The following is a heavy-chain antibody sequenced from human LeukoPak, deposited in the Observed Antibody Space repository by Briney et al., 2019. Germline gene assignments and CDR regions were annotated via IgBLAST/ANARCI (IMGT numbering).Heavy chain of an antibody. V-gene: IGHV1-2*02. D-gene: IGHD3-3*01. J-gene: IGHJ5*02. CDR3: ARGAQYHDFWSGYSPESWFDP. Sequence: ASVKVSCKASGYTFTGYYIHWVRQAPGQGLEWMGWINPNSGGTNYAQKFQGRVTMTRDTSISTAYMELSRLRSDDTAVYYCARGAQYHDFWSGYSPESWFDPWGQETLVTVSS. CDR2: INPNSGGT. CDR1: GYTFTGYY.